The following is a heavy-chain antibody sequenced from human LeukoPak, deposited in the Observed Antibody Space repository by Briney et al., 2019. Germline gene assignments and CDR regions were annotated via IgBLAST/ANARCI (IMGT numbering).Heavy chain of an antibody. Sequence: GESLKISCKGSGYSFTSYWIGWVRQMPGKGLEWMGIIYPGDSDTRYSPSFQGQVTISADKSISTAYLQWSSLKASDTAMYYWAELDGPGSYLGGTGFDPWGQGPLVTVS. CDR1: GYSFTSYW. CDR3: AELDGPGSYLGGTGFDP. J-gene: IGHJ5*02. D-gene: IGHD3-10*01. CDR2: IYPGDSDT. V-gene: IGHV5-51*01.